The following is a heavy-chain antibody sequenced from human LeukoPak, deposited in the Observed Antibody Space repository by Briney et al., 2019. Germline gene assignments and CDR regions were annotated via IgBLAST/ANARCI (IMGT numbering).Heavy chain of an antibody. CDR3: ARVGHYYDSSGYQLSGAFDI. J-gene: IGHJ3*02. D-gene: IGHD3-22*01. CDR2: INPSGGST. CDR1: GYTFTSYY. V-gene: IGHV1-46*01. Sequence: ASVKVSCKASGYTFTSYYTHWVRQAPGQGLEWMGIINPSGGSTSYAQKFQGRVTMTRDTSTSTVYMELSSLRSEDTAVYYCARVGHYYDSSGYQLSGAFDIWGQGTMVTVSS.